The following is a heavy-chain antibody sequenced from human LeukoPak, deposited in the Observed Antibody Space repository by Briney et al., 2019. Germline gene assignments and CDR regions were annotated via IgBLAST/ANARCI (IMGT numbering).Heavy chain of an antibody. CDR1: GFTFDDYG. V-gene: IGHV3-20*04. CDR3: ARAVCSSTSCYTIGYYYYYMDV. D-gene: IGHD2-2*02. CDR2: INWNGGST. Sequence: GGSLRLSCAASGFTFDDYGMSWVRQAPGKGLEWVSGINWNGGSTGYADSVKGRFTISRDNAKNSLYLQMNSLRAEDTALYYCARAVCSSTSCYTIGYYYYYMDVWGKGTTVTVSS. J-gene: IGHJ6*03.